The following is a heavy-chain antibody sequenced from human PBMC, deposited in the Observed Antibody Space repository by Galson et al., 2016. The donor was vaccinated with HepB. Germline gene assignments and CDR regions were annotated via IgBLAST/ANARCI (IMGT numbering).Heavy chain of an antibody. J-gene: IGHJ4*02. CDR3: AKDGTDFFDSSGYPDY. CDR2: VSFDETNK. V-gene: IGHV3-30*18. CDR1: GFTFRNHG. Sequence: LRLSCAASGFTFRNHGMHWVRQAPGKGLEWVAVVSFDETNKYCADSVKGRFTISRDNSKNALYLQMKSLRTEDTAIYYCAKDGTDFFDSSGYPDYWGQGTRVTVSS. D-gene: IGHD3-22*01.